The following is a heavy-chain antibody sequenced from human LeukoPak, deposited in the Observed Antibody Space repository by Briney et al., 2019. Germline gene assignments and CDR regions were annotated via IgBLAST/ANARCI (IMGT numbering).Heavy chain of an antibody. CDR1: GFTFSSYA. J-gene: IGHJ6*04. CDR2: INKDGGER. D-gene: IGHD3-10*02. CDR3: AELGITMIGGV. Sequence: GRSLRLSCAASGFTFSSYAMHWVRRAPGKGLEWVASINKDGGERYYVDSVKGRFTISRDNAKNSLYLQMNSLRAEDTAVYYCAELGITMIGGVWGKGTTVTISS. V-gene: IGHV3-7*01.